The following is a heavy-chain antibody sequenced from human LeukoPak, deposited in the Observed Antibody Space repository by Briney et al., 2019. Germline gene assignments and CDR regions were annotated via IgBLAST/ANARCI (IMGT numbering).Heavy chain of an antibody. V-gene: IGHV4-39*06. J-gene: IGHJ4*02. Sequence: PTETLSLTCTVSGGSISSSGSYWGWIRQPPGKGLEWIGSIFHSGSTYYNPSLKSRVTISVERPKNQFPLKVSSVTAADTAVYYCAKGTFDWSFPLYFDSWGQGILVTVSS. D-gene: IGHD3-9*01. CDR2: IFHSGST. CDR3: AKGTFDWSFPLYFDS. CDR1: GGSISSSGSY.